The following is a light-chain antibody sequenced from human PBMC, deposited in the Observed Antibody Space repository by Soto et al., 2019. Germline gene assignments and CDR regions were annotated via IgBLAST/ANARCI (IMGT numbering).Light chain of an antibody. J-gene: IGLJ2*01. CDR1: SSNIGNNY. Sequence: QSVLTQPPSVSAAPGQKVTISGSGSSSNIGNNYVSWYQQLPGTAPKLLIYENNKRPSGIPDRFSGSKSGTSATLGITGLQTGDDADYYCGTWDSSLSAGVFGGGTQLTVL. CDR2: ENN. CDR3: GTWDSSLSAGV. V-gene: IGLV1-51*02.